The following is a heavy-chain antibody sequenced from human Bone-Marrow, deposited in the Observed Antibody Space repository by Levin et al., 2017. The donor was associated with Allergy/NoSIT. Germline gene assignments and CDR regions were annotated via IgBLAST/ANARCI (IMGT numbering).Heavy chain of an antibody. D-gene: IGHD3-22*01. Sequence: GGSLRLSCAASGLIFSNYAMNWVRQAPGKGLEWVSQISGSGSNTHYADSVRGRFTFSRDNSNNTVYLQMNILRADDTSVYYCAGYDTSGYHSPFDYWGQGTLVTVSS. J-gene: IGHJ4*02. CDR2: ISGSGSNT. V-gene: IGHV3-23*01. CDR3: AGYDTSGYHSPFDY. CDR1: GLIFSNYA.